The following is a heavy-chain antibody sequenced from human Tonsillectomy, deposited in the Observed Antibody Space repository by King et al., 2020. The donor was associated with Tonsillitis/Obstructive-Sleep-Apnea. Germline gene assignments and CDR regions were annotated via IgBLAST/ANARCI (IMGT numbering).Heavy chain of an antibody. Sequence: VQLQESGPGQVKPSETLSLTCTVSGGSISSYYWSWLRQPPGKGLEWIGYIYYSGSTNYNPSLKSRVTISVDTSKNQFSLKLSSVTAADTAVYYCARGGGTIFGVTNWFDPWGQGTLVTVSS. CDR2: IYYSGST. D-gene: IGHD3-3*01. CDR3: ARGGGTIFGVTNWFDP. J-gene: IGHJ5*02. V-gene: IGHV4-59*01. CDR1: GGSISSYY.